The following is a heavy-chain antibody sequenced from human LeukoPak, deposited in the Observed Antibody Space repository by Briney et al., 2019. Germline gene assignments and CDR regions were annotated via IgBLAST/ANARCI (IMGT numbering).Heavy chain of an antibody. J-gene: IGHJ4*02. CDR1: GGSISSYY. D-gene: IGHD2-15*01. V-gene: IGHV4-59*01. CDR2: IYYSGST. Sequence: SETLSLTCTVSGGSISSYYWSWIRQPPGKGLEWIGYIYYSGSTNYNPSLKSRVTISVDTSKNQFSLKLSSVTAADTAVYYCASAQPDCSGGSCYLGGFDYWGQGTLVTVSS. CDR3: ASAQPDCSGGSCYLGGFDY.